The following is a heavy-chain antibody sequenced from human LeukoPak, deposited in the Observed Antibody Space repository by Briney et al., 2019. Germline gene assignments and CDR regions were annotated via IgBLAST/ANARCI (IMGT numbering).Heavy chain of an antibody. CDR1: GGSISSYY. J-gene: IGHJ4*02. CDR3: ASSGGSGSDNFDY. CDR2: IYYSGRT. D-gene: IGHD3-10*01. Sequence: PSETLSLTCTVSGGSISSYYWSWIRQPPGKGLEWIGYIYYSGRTNYNPSLKSRVTISVDTSKNQFSLKLSSETAADTAEYYCASSGGSGSDNFDYWGQGTLVTVSS. V-gene: IGHV4-59*01.